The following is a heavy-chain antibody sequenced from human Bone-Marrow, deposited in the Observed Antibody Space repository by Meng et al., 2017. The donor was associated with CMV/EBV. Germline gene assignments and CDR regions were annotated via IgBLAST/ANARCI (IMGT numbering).Heavy chain of an antibody. CDR3: ARACSSTSCHTERDAFDI. CDR2: MNPNSGNT. V-gene: IGHV1-8*03. D-gene: IGHD2-2*02. CDR1: GYTFTSYA. Sequence: ASVKVSCKASGYTFTSYAMNWVRQATGQGLEWMGWMNPNSGNTGYAQKFQGRVTITRNTSISTAYMELSSMRSEDTAVYYCARACSSTSCHTERDAFDIWGQGTMVTVSS. J-gene: IGHJ3*02.